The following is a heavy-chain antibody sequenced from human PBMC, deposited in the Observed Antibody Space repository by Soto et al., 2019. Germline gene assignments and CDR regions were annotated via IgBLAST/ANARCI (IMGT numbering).Heavy chain of an antibody. D-gene: IGHD6-13*01. CDR2: IYGSGNT. CDR3: ARVLSSSSWYWFDP. Sequence: SETLSLTCSVSGGSMRNYYWSWIRQPPGKGLEWIGYIYGSGNTNYNPSLKSRVTISVDTAKNQFSLKLSSVTAADTAVYYCARVLSSSSWYWFDPWGQGTLVTVSS. V-gene: IGHV4-59*01. J-gene: IGHJ5*02. CDR1: GGSMRNYY.